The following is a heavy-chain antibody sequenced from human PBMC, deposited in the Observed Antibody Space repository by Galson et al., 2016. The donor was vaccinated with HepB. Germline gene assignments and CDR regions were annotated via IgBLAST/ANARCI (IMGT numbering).Heavy chain of an antibody. J-gene: IGHJ5*02. Sequence: SLRHSCAASGFTFSRHAMHWVRQAPGKGLEWVAVIAHDATIKDYADSVEGRFTISIDNSKNTLYLEMHSLRDEDMAVYYCARDPTIGAPDWFDAWGQGTLVTVTS. D-gene: IGHD3-10*01. CDR1: GFTFSRHA. CDR2: IAHDATIK. CDR3: ARDPTIGAPDWFDA. V-gene: IGHV3-30*04.